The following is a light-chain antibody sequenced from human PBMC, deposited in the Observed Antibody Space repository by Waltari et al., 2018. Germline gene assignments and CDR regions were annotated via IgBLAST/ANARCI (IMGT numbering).Light chain of an antibody. CDR1: QSVSRY. Sequence: EIVLTQSPATLSLSPGESATLSCRASQSVSRYLAWYQQTPGQAPRLLIYDASTRATGVPARFSGSGSVTDFTLTISSLEPEDFAVYYCQQRSNSFAFGPGTRVDIK. J-gene: IGKJ3*01. V-gene: IGKV3-11*01. CDR2: DAS. CDR3: QQRSNSFA.